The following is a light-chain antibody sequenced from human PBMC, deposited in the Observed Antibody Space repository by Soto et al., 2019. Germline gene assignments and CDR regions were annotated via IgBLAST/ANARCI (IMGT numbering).Light chain of an antibody. CDR3: ETWDSNSRV. CDR2: LEGSGSY. J-gene: IGLJ3*02. V-gene: IGLV4-60*03. CDR1: SGHSSYI. Sequence: QSALTQSSSASASLGSSVKLTCTLNSGHSSYIIAWHQQQPGKAPRYLMKLEGSGSYNKGSGVPDRFSGSSSGADRYLTISNLQSEDEADYYCETWDSNSRVFGGGTKLTVL.